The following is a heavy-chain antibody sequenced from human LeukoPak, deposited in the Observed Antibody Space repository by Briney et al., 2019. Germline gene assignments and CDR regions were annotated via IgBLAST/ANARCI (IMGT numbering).Heavy chain of an antibody. CDR1: GFTFNNYA. CDR2: IYSGGNT. J-gene: IGHJ4*02. CDR3: ARNYYDSSGYYYSLDY. V-gene: IGHV3-23*03. Sequence: GGSLRLSCAASGFTFNNYAMNWVRQAPGKGLEWVSVIYSGGNTYYADSVKGRFNISRDNSKNTLYLQMNSLSCEDTAVYYCARNYYDSSGYYYSLDYWGQGTLVTVSS. D-gene: IGHD3-22*01.